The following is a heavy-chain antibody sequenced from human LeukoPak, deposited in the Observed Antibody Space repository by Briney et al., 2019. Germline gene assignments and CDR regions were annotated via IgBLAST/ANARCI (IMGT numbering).Heavy chain of an antibody. Sequence: PGGSLRLSCAASGFTFSSYSMNWVRQAPGKGLEWVSSISSSSSYIYYADSVKGRFTISRDNAKNSLYLQMNSLRAEGTAVYYCARDAVRGNWFDPWGQGTLVTVSS. V-gene: IGHV3-21*01. J-gene: IGHJ5*02. D-gene: IGHD3-10*02. CDR2: ISSSSSYI. CDR1: GFTFSSYS. CDR3: ARDAVRGNWFDP.